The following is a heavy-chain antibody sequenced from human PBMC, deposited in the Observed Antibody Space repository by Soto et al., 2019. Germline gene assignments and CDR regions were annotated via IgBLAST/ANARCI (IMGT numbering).Heavy chain of an antibody. J-gene: IGHJ5*02. Sequence: EASLRLSCAASGFTFRSFTMNWVRQAPGKGLEWVSTINSNRAYIYYTDALRGRFTISRDNAKNSLHLQMNSLRAEDTAVYYCTRDASRDSSARGWFDPWGPGTLVTVSS. D-gene: IGHD6-13*01. CDR3: TRDASRDSSARGWFDP. CDR1: GFTFRSFT. V-gene: IGHV3-21*01. CDR2: INSNRAYI.